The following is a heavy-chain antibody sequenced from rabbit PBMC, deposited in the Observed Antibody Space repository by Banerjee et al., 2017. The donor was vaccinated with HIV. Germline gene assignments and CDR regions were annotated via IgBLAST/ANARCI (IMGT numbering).Heavy chain of an antibody. V-gene: IGHV1S43*01. CDR3: AGGGAGYGWTRLDL. J-gene: IGHJ3*01. Sequence: QQQLVESGGGLVKPGASLTLTCKASGIDFSSGYDMCWVRQTPGKGLEWIGCIYTGSGYTWFASWVNGRFTISRSTSLNTVTLQVTSLTAADTATYFCAGGGAGYGWTRLDLWGQGTLVTVS. CDR1: GIDFSSGYD. D-gene: IGHD6-1*01. CDR2: IYTGSGYT.